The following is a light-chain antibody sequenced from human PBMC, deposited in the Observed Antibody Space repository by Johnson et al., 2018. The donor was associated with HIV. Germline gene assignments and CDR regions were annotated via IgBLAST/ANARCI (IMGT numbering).Light chain of an antibody. CDR1: SSTIGNNY. J-gene: IGLJ1*01. CDR3: ETWDSSLSEV. Sequence: QSVLTQPPSVSAAPGQKVTISCSGSSSTIGNNYISWYQHLPGAPPKLLIFKNNERPSGIPDLFSGSKSGTSATLGITGIQTGDEADYYCETWDSSLSEVFVIVTKVTVL. V-gene: IGLV1-51*02. CDR2: KNN.